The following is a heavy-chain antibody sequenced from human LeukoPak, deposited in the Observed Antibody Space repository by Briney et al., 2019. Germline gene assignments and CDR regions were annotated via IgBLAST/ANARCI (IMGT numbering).Heavy chain of an antibody. J-gene: IGHJ4*02. V-gene: IGHV3-23*01. CDR1: GFTFSNYG. Sequence: QPGGSLRLSCAASGFTFSNYGMNWVRQAPGKGLEWVSGIGVGGTTYYADSVRGQFTISRDISKSTLYLQMNSLRAEDTAVYYCAKAQGYYDCWGQGTLVTVSS. CDR3: AKAQGYYDC. D-gene: IGHD3-22*01. CDR2: IGVGGTT.